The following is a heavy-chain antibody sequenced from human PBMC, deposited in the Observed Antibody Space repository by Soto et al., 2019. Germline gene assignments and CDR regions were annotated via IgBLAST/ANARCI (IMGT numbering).Heavy chain of an antibody. J-gene: IGHJ6*02. CDR3: AKGRKYSSSDGMDV. D-gene: IGHD6-6*01. CDR2: ISGSGGST. Sequence: GESLKISCAASGFTFSSYAMSWVRQAPGKGLEWVSAISGSGGSTYYADSVKGRFAISRDNSKNTLYLQMNSLRAEDTAVYYCAKGRKYSSSDGMDVWGQGTTVTVSS. CDR1: GFTFSSYA. V-gene: IGHV3-23*01.